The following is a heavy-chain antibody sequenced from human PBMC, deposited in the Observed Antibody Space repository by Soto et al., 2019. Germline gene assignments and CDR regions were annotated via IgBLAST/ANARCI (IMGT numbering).Heavy chain of an antibody. CDR2: IIPILGIA. J-gene: IGHJ6*03. D-gene: IGHD2-2*01. CDR3: AREGYCSSTSCYVYYYYYMDV. V-gene: IGHV1-69*04. CDR1: GGTFSSYT. Sequence: SVKVSCKASGGTFSSYTISWVRQAPGQGLEWMGRIIPILGIANYAQKFQGRVTITADKSTSTAYMELSSLRSEDTAVYYCAREGYCSSTSCYVYYYYYMDVWGKGTTVTVSS.